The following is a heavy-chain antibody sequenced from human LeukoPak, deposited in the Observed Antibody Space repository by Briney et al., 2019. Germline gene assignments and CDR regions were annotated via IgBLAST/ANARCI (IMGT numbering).Heavy chain of an antibody. V-gene: IGHV3-48*03. CDR1: GFTFSSYE. J-gene: IGHJ4*02. CDR2: ISNTGSVT. D-gene: IGHD4-23*01. Sequence: GESLRLSCAGSGFTFSSYEMSWVRQTPGKGLEWVSYISNTGSVTYYADSVKGRFTISRDNARNSLFLQMNSLRAEDTGVYYCTVVPMGWGQGTLVTVSS. CDR3: TVVPMG.